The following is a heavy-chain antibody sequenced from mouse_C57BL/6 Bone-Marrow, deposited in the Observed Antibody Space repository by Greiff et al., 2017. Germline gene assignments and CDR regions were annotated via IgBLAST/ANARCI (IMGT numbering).Heavy chain of an antibody. D-gene: IGHD1-1*01. CDR3: ARQDYYGSSYFDY. Sequence: EVQVVESGGGLVQPGGSLKLSCAASGFTFSDYYMYWVRQTPEKRLEWVAYISNGGGSTYYPDTVKGRFTISRNNAKNTLYLQMSRLKSEDTAMYYCARQDYYGSSYFDYWGQGTTLTVSS. CDR2: ISNGGGST. CDR1: GFTFSDYY. J-gene: IGHJ2*01. V-gene: IGHV5-12*01.